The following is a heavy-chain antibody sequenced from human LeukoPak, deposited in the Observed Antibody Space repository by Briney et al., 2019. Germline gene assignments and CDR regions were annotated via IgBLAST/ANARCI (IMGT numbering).Heavy chain of an antibody. Sequence: GGSLRLSCAASGFTFSGYAMHWVRQAPGKGLEWVAVISYDGSNEYYADSVKGRFSISRDNSNYTVHLQMNSLRAEDTAVYYRAREPLYGSGSWPLDYWGQGTLVTVSS. CDR2: ISYDGSNE. CDR3: AREPLYGSGSWPLDY. D-gene: IGHD3-10*01. J-gene: IGHJ4*02. V-gene: IGHV3-30-3*01. CDR1: GFTFSGYA.